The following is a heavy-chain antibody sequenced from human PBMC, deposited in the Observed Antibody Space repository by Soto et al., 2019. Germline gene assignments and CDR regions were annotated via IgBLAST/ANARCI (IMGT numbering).Heavy chain of an antibody. D-gene: IGHD1-26*01. CDR2: IYASGSP. J-gene: IGHJ4*02. CDR1: GGSVSVYY. V-gene: IGHV4-59*02. Sequence: QVQLQESGPGQVKPSETLSLTCTISGGSVSVYYWSWIRQSTGQGLEWIGYIYASGSPYYNPSLRSRVTISADTSKNQIALKLTSPTAADTAVYYCARGVGSSPPHYWGRGTLVTVSS. CDR3: ARGVGSSPPHY.